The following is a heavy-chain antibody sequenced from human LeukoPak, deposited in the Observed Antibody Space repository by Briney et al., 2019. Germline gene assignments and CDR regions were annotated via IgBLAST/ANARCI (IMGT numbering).Heavy chain of an antibody. CDR3: ARSSPHCSSTSCYNDAFDI. CDR2: ISSNSSYI. CDR1: GFTFSCYS. Sequence: GGSLRLSCAASGFTFSCYSMKWVRPAPGKGLEWVSSISSNSSYIYYASSVKGRSNIPIDNAKNSLYLQMNSLRAEDTAVYYCARSSPHCSSTSCYNDAFDIWGQGTMVTVSS. J-gene: IGHJ3*02. D-gene: IGHD2-2*02. V-gene: IGHV3-21*01.